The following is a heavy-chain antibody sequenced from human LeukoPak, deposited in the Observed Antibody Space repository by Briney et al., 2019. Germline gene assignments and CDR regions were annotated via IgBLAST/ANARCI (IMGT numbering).Heavy chain of an antibody. Sequence: PAGSLTLSGAPSTSSFSTYVMEWVRPAPGKGLEWVSTISRSGDITYYADSVKGRFTISRDNSKNTLYLQMNSLRAEDTAIYYCATGSTAVAGTKYWGQGILVTVSS. D-gene: IGHD6-19*01. CDR1: TSSFSTYV. V-gene: IGHV3-23*01. CDR3: ATGSTAVAGTKY. CDR2: ISRSGDIT. J-gene: IGHJ4*02.